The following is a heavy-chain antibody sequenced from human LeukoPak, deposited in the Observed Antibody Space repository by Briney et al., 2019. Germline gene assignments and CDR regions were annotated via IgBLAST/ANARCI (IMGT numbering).Heavy chain of an antibody. CDR3: AKDYCSSTSCYVDY. J-gene: IGHJ4*02. V-gene: IGHV3-74*01. CDR1: GFTFSNYW. CDR2: INSDGINT. Sequence: PGGSLRLSCAASGFTFSNYWMHWVRQAPGKGLVWVSRINSDGINTSYADSVKGRFTISRDNAKNTLNLQMNSLRAEDMALYYCAKDYCSSTSCYVDYWGQGTLVTVSS. D-gene: IGHD2-2*01.